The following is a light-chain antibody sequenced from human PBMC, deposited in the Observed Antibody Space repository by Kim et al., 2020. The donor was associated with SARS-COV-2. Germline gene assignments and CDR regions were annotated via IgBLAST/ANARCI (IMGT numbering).Light chain of an antibody. CDR3: QAWDSSVI. CDR1: ELGDKY. V-gene: IGLV3-1*01. J-gene: IGLJ2*01. Sequence: VSVSPGQPATMSCSGHELGDKYACWYQQRPGQSPVLVIYQDTKRPSGIPERVSGSNSGNTATLTISSTQAMDEADYYCQAWDSSVIFGGGTQLTVL. CDR2: QDT.